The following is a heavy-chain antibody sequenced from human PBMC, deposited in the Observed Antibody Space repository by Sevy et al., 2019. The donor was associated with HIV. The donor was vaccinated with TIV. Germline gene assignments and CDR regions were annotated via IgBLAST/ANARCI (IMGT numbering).Heavy chain of an antibody. CDR1: GFTFSSYV. Sequence: GGSLRLSCAASGFTFSSYVMHWVRQAPGKGLEWVALIWYDGTIKYYADSVKGGFTISKDNSKETLFLQMNSLTPEDTAVYYCARGGGYCGCDCYSIDYWGQGALVTVSS. CDR2: IWYDGTIK. J-gene: IGHJ4*02. V-gene: IGHV3-33*08. CDR3: ARGGGYCGCDCYSIDY. D-gene: IGHD2-21*02.